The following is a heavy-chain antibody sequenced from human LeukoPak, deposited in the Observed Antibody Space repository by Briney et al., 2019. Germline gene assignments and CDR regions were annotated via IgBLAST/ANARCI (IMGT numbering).Heavy chain of an antibody. V-gene: IGHV4-39*07. J-gene: IGHJ4*02. Sequence: SETLSLTCTVSGGSISSSSYYWGWIRQPPGKGLEWIGEIDRSGSTNYNPSLKSRLTISVDTSKNQFSLKLSSVTAADAAVYYCARGSAAGLAYWGQGTLVTVSS. D-gene: IGHD6-13*01. CDR1: GGSISSSSYY. CDR2: IDRSGST. CDR3: ARGSAAGLAY.